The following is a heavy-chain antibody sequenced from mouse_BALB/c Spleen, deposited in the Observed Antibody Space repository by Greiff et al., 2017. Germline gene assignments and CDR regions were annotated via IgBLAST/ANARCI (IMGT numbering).Heavy chain of an antibody. Sequence: VKLVESGGGLVKPGGSLKLSCAASGFTFSSYAMSWVRQTPEKRLEWVASISSGGSTYYPDSVKGRFTISRDNARNILYLQMSSLRSEDTAMYYCARGYDYDEAWFAYWGQGTLVTVSA. J-gene: IGHJ3*01. V-gene: IGHV5-6-5*01. CDR2: ISSGGST. CDR1: GFTFSSYA. CDR3: ARGYDYDEAWFAY. D-gene: IGHD2-4*01.